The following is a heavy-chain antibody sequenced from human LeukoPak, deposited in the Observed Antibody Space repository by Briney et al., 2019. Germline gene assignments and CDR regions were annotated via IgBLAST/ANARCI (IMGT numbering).Heavy chain of an antibody. D-gene: IGHD3-10*01. Sequence: PGGSLRLSCAASGFTFSSYRMSWVRQAPGKGLEWVANIKQDGSEKYYVDSVKGRFTISRDNAKNSLYLQMNSLRAEDTAVYYCARVLGFWGYYYYGMDVWGQGTMVTVSS. J-gene: IGHJ6*02. CDR3: ARVLGFWGYYYYGMDV. V-gene: IGHV3-7*04. CDR2: IKQDGSEK. CDR1: GFTFSSYR.